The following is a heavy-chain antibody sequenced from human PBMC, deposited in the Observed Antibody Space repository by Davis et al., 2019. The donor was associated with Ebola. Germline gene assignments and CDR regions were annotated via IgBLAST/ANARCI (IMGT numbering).Heavy chain of an antibody. Sequence: ASVKVSCKASGYTFTSYTISWVRQAPGQGLEWVGWISAYNGNTNYAQKVRGRATMTTDTATTTAYMEVGSLRSDDTAVYYCARGLLMVYATARWDFDYWGQGTLVTVSS. CDR1: GYTFTSYT. CDR2: ISAYNGNT. CDR3: ARGLLMVYATARWDFDY. V-gene: IGHV1-18*01. J-gene: IGHJ4*02. D-gene: IGHD2-8*01.